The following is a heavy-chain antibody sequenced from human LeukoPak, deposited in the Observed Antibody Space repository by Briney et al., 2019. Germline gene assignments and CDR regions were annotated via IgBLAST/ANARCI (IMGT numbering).Heavy chain of an antibody. CDR2: IYPGDSDT. J-gene: IGHJ4*02. D-gene: IGHD2-2*01. CDR3: ARLRRGYCSSTSCYAGGLDY. CDR1: GYSFTSYW. V-gene: IGHV5-51*01. Sequence: GASLQISCKGSGYSFTSYWIGWVRQLPGKGLEWMGIIYPGDSDTRYSPSFQGQVTISADKSISTAYLQWSSLKASDTAMYYCARLRRGYCSSTSCYAGGLDYWGQGTLVTVSS.